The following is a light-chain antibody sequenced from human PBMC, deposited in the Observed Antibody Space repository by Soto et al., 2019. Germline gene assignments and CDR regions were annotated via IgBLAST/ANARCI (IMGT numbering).Light chain of an antibody. Sequence: QPVLTQPASVSGSPGQSITISCSGTSSDVGGYNYVSWYLQHPGKAPKLMIYEDSNRPSGVSNRFSGSKSGNTASLTISGLQAEDEADYYCRSYTSSSTGVFGGGTKLTVL. CDR2: EDS. V-gene: IGLV2-14*01. J-gene: IGLJ3*02. CDR3: RSYTSSSTGV. CDR1: SSDVGGYNY.